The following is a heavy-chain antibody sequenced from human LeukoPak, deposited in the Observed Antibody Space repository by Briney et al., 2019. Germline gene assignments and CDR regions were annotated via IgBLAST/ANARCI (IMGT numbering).Heavy chain of an antibody. Sequence: GGXXRLSCAASGFTFDDYAMHWVRQAPGKGLEWVSLISGDGGSTYYADSVKGGFTISRDNSKNSLYLQMNSLRTEDTALYYCAKDTYYDSSGDFDYWGQGTLVTVSS. CDR3: AKDTYYDSSGDFDY. CDR2: ISGDGGST. D-gene: IGHD3-22*01. CDR1: GFTFDDYA. J-gene: IGHJ4*02. V-gene: IGHV3-43*02.